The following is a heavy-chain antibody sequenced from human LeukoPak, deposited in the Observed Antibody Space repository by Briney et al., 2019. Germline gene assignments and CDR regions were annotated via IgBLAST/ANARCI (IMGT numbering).Heavy chain of an antibody. CDR1: GGSISSYY. Sequence: SETLSLTCTVSGGSISSYYWSWIRQPAGKGLEWIGYIYYSGSTNYNPSLKSRVTISVDTSKNQFSLKLSSVTAADTAVYYCARDLPGRARNAFDIWGQGTMVTVSS. J-gene: IGHJ3*02. CDR2: IYYSGST. CDR3: ARDLPGRARNAFDI. V-gene: IGHV4-59*01.